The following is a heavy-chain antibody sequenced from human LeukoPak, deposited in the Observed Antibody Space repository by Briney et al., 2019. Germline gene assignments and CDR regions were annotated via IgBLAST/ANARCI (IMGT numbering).Heavy chain of an antibody. D-gene: IGHD1-1*01. J-gene: IGHJ4*02. V-gene: IGHV3-30*04. CDR2: ISYDGSKT. Sequence: GGSLRFSCAASGFTFSSYTFHWVRQAPGKGLEWVAVISYDGSKTYYADSVKGRFTISRDDSKNTLYLQMNSLRAEDTAVYYCAIGQTGNFDYWGQGTLVTVSS. CDR1: GFTFSSYT. CDR3: AIGQTGNFDY.